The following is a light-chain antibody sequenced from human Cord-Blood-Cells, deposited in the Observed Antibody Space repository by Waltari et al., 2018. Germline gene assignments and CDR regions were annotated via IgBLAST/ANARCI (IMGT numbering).Light chain of an antibody. V-gene: IGLV2-14*01. Sequence: SAPTQPPSVSGSPGQSITISCSRTSSDVGGFNSVSWSQQHPGKAPKLLIYDVSTRPSGVSNRFSGSKSGNTASLTISGLQAEDEADYYCSSYTSSSTWVFGGGTKLTVL. CDR2: DVS. CDR1: SSDVGGFNS. CDR3: SSYTSSSTWV. J-gene: IGLJ3*02.